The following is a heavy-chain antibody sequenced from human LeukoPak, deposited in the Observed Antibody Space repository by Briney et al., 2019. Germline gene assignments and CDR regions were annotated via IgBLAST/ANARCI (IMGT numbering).Heavy chain of an antibody. CDR1: GFSFGSYA. V-gene: IGHV3-23*01. D-gene: IGHD1-14*01. Sequence: PGGSLRLSCAASGFSFGSYAMNWVRQAPGKGLERVSIIVGGGSPTYYADSVKGRFTISRDNSDNTLYLQMNSLRAEDTAIYYCAKDSWVRNDMDVWGQGTTVTVSS. J-gene: IGHJ6*02. CDR3: AKDSWVRNDMDV. CDR2: IVGGGSPT.